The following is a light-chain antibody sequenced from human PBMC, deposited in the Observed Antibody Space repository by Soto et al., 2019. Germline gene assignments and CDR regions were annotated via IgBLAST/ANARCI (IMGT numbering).Light chain of an antibody. CDR3: QSYDSSLSGYVV. Sequence: SVLTQPPSVFGAPGQRVTISCTGSRSNIGAGYDVHWYQQLPGTAPKLLIYGNSNRPSGVPDRFSGSKSGTSASLAITGLQAEDEADYDCQSYDSSLSGYVVFGGGTQQTVL. CDR1: RSNIGAGYD. V-gene: IGLV1-40*01. J-gene: IGLJ2*01. CDR2: GNS.